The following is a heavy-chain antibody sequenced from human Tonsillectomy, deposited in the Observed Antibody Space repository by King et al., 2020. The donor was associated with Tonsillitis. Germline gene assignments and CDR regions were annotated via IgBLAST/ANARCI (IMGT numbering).Heavy chain of an antibody. CDR3: ARDPQYGGNSGFDY. Sequence: VQLVESGGGVVQPGRSLRLSCAASGFTFSSYGMHWVRQAPGKGLEWVAVISYDGRTKYYADSVMGRFTISRDNSKNTLYLQMNFLRAEDTAVYYCARDPQYGGNSGFDYWGQGTLVTVSS. J-gene: IGHJ4*02. D-gene: IGHD4-23*01. CDR2: ISYDGRTK. V-gene: IGHV3-33*05. CDR1: GFTFSSYG.